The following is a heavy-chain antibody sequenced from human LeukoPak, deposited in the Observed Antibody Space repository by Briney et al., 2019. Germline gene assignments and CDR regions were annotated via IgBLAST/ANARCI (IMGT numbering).Heavy chain of an antibody. J-gene: IGHJ4*02. CDR1: GYTFTGYY. V-gene: IGHV1-2*02. CDR3: ARPLEPGIAVVTFDY. CDR2: INPNSGGT. Sequence: GVSVKVSCKASGYTFTGYYMHWVRQAPGQGLEWMGWINPNSGGTNYAQKFQGRVTMTRDTSISTAYLQWSSLKASDTAMYYCARPLEPGIAVVTFDYWGQGTLVTVSS. D-gene: IGHD6-19*01.